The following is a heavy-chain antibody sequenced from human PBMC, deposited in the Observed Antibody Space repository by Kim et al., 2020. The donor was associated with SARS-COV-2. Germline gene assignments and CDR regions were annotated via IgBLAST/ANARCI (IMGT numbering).Heavy chain of an antibody. CDR2: INHSGST. CDR1: GGSFSGYY. J-gene: IGHJ6*01. V-gene: IGHV4-34*01. Sequence: SETLSLTCAVYGGSFSGYYWSWIRQPPGKGLEWIGEINHSGSTQYNPSLKSRVTISVDTSKNQFSLKLSSVTAADTAVNYCARGVLLWFGERTGGMLVWG. CDR3: ARGVLLWFGERTGGMLV. D-gene: IGHD3-10*01.